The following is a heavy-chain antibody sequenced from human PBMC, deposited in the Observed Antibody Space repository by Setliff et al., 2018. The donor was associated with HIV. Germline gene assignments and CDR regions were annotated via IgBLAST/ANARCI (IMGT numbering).Heavy chain of an antibody. CDR3: AGVPSGAAGLVRSVFYF. CDR2: INIDSGHK. V-gene: IGHV1-18*01. CDR1: GYRFTAYG. Sequence: ASVKVPCKAPGYRFTAYGNSWVRQAPGQGFEWMGWINIDSGHKNFAQKFQDRVTVTTDTSTNTTYMELRGLRSVDTATYYCAGVPSGAAGLVRSVFYFWGQGTLVTVSS. D-gene: IGHD6-25*01. J-gene: IGHJ4*01.